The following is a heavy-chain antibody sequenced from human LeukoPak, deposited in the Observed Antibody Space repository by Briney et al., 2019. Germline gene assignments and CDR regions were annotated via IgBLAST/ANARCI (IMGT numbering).Heavy chain of an antibody. D-gene: IGHD3-22*01. J-gene: IGHJ4*02. V-gene: IGHV1-18*01. CDR2: ISAYNGNT. CDR3: ARDNYYDSSGYYDY. CDR1: GGTFSSYA. Sequence: GSSVKVSCKASGGTFSSYAISWVRQAPGQGLEWMGWISAYNGNTNYAQKLQGRVTMTTDTSTSTAYMELRSLRSDDTAVYYCARDNYYDSSGYYDYWGQGTLVTVSS.